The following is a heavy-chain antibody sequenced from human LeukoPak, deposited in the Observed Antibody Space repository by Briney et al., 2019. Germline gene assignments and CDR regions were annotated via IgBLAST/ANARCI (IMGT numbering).Heavy chain of an antibody. D-gene: IGHD6-19*01. V-gene: IGHV3-30*04. CDR1: GFTFSSYA. Sequence: GGSLRLSRAASGFTFSSYAMHWVRQAPGKGLEWVAVISYDGSNKYYADSVKGRFTISRDNSKNTLYLQMNSLRAEDTAVYYCAREYIAVAGTDWGQGTLVTVSS. CDR2: ISYDGSNK. CDR3: AREYIAVAGTD. J-gene: IGHJ4*02.